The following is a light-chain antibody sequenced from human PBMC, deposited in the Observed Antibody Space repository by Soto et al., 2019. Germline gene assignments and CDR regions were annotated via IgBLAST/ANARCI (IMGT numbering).Light chain of an antibody. Sequence: QSALTQPPSASGSPGQSVAISCTGTSSDVGAYNYVSWYQQHPGKAPKLMIYEVNKRPSGVPDRFSGSKSGNTASLTVSGLQAEDEADYYCSSYAGSNVFGTGTKLTV. CDR2: EVN. V-gene: IGLV2-8*01. J-gene: IGLJ1*01. CDR1: SSDVGAYNY. CDR3: SSYAGSNV.